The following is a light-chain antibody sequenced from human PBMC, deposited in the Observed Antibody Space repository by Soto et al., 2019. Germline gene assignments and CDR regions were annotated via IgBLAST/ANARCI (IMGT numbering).Light chain of an antibody. CDR3: QQYDNLPVT. V-gene: IGKV3-20*01. CDR1: QSVSSSF. CDR2: GAS. J-gene: IGKJ1*01. Sequence: EIVLTQSPGTLSLSPGERATLSCRASQSVSSSFLAWYQQKPGQAPRLLIYGASSRATGIPDRFSGSGSGTEFTLTISRLEPEDFAVYYCQQYDNLPVTFRQGTKVEIK.